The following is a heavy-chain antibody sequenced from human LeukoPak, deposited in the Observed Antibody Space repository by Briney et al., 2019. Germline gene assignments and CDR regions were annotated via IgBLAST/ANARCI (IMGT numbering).Heavy chain of an antibody. CDR2: ISGSGGDT. CDR1: GFTFSNFL. Sequence: GGSLRLSCAASGFTFSNFLMTWVRQAPGKGPEWVSAISGSGGDTYYADSVKGRFTLSRDYPKNTLYLQMNSLRAEDTAVYYCAKDVGMYASGLSPFDNWGQGTLVTVSS. D-gene: IGHD2-8*01. V-gene: IGHV3-23*01. CDR3: AKDVGMYASGLSPFDN. J-gene: IGHJ4*02.